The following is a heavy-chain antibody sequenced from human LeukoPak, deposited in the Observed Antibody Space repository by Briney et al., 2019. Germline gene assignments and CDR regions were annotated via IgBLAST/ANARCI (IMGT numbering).Heavy chain of an antibody. CDR1: GFTFNSYW. D-gene: IGHD3-10*01. Sequence: GGSLRLSCAASGFTFNSYWMHWVRQVSGKGLVWVSRINSDGSRTNYVDSAKGRFTISRDNAKNTVFLQMNSLRVEDTAVYFCARGNFYSGSGSSPLDYWGQGTLVTVSS. CDR2: INSDGSRT. CDR3: ARGNFYSGSGSSPLDY. V-gene: IGHV3-74*01. J-gene: IGHJ4*02.